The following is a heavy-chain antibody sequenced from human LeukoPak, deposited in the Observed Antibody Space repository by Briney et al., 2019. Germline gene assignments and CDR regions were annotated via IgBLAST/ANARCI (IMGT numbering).Heavy chain of an antibody. CDR2: FDPEDGET. D-gene: IGHD3-3*01. CDR1: GYTLTELS. CDR3: ARDPSPYYDFWSGYYGFDY. J-gene: IGHJ4*02. V-gene: IGHV1-24*01. Sequence: ASVKVSCKVSGYTLTELSMHWVRQAPGKGLEWMGGFDPEDGETIYAQKFQGRVTMTEDTSTDTAYMELSSLRSEDTAVYYCARDPSPYYDFWSGYYGFDYWGQGTLVTVSS.